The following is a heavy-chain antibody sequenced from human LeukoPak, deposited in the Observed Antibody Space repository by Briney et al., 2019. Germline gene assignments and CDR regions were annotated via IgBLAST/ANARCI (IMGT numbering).Heavy chain of an antibody. D-gene: IGHD6-6*01. CDR2: ISSSSSYI. CDR3: ARDKDSYSSSSGLADY. Sequence: GGSLRLSCAASGFTFSSYSMNWVRQAPGKGLEWVSSISSSSSYIYYADSVKGRFTISRDNAKNSLNLQMNSLRAEDTAVYYCARDKDSYSSSSGLADYWGQGTLVTVSS. V-gene: IGHV3-21*01. J-gene: IGHJ4*02. CDR1: GFTFSSYS.